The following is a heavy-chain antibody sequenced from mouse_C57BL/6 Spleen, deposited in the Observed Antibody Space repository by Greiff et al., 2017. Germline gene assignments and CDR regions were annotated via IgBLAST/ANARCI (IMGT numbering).Heavy chain of an antibody. D-gene: IGHD4-1*01. CDR2: IYPGDGDT. Sequence: QVQLQQSGPELVKPGASVKISCKASGYAFSSSWMNWVKQRPGKGLEWIGRIYPGDGDTNYNGKFKGKATLTADKSSSTAYMQLSSLTSEDSAVYFCARSGWDVGYWGQGTTLTVSS. V-gene: IGHV1-82*01. CDR3: ARSGWDVGY. CDR1: GYAFSSSW. J-gene: IGHJ2*01.